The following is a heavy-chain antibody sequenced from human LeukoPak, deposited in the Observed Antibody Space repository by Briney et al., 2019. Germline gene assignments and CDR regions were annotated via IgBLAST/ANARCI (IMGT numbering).Heavy chain of an antibody. CDR3: ARARRDGYNLFGY. D-gene: IGHD5-24*01. V-gene: IGHV1-8*03. CDR1: GYTFTSYD. Sequence: GASVKVSCKASGYTFTSYDINWVRQATGQGLEWMGWMNPNSGNTGYAQKFQGRVTITRNTSISTAYMELTSLRSEDTAVYYCARARRDGYNLFGYWGQGTLVTVSS. J-gene: IGHJ4*02. CDR2: MNPNSGNT.